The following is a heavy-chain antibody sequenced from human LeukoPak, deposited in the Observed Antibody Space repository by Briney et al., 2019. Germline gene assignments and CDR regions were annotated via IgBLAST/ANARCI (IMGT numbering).Heavy chain of an antibody. D-gene: IGHD3-22*01. J-gene: IGHJ3*02. V-gene: IGHV3-23*01. Sequence: GGSLRLSCAASGFTFSSYAMSWVRQAPGKGLEWVSAISGSGGSTYYADSVKGRFTISRDNSKNTLYLQMNSLRAEDRAVYYCAKAYYYDSSGYYGDAFDIWGQGTMVTVSS. CDR2: ISGSGGST. CDR1: GFTFSSYA. CDR3: AKAYYYDSSGYYGDAFDI.